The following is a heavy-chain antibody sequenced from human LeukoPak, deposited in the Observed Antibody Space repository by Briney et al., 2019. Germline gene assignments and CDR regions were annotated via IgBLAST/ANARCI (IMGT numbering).Heavy chain of an antibody. CDR3: ARDLNFWSSYSTRGFDY. J-gene: IGHJ4*02. V-gene: IGHV3-21*01. D-gene: IGHD3-3*01. CDR2: ITGSSTYI. Sequence: KPGGSLRLSCAASGFTFSSYSMTWVRQAPGKGLEWVSSITGSSTYIDYADSVKGRFTISRDNAKNSLCLQMNSLRAEDTAVYYCARDLNFWSSYSTRGFDYWGQGTLVTVSS. CDR1: GFTFSSYS.